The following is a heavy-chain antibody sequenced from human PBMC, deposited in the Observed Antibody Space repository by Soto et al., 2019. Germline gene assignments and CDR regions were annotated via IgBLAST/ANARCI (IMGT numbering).Heavy chain of an antibody. V-gene: IGHV4-34*01. D-gene: IGHD2-8*01. J-gene: IGHJ6*02. Sequence: SETLSLTCAVSGASVSGQYWSWIRQPPGKGLEWVGEIIPTGSTTYNPSLKSRLSFSLDTSKNHFSLNLTSVSVADTAVYYCARGGISMAWNYYYYGMDVWGQGTTVTVSS. CDR2: IIPTGST. CDR3: ARGGISMAWNYYYYGMDV. CDR1: GASVSGQY.